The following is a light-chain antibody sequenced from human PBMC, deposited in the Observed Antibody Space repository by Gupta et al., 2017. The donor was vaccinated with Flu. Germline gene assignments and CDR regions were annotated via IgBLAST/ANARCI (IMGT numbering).Light chain of an antibody. J-gene: IGKJ4*01. CDR3: QQYNDWPPLT. V-gene: IGKV3-15*01. CDR1: RGVSSN. Sequence: ATLSVSPGERATLSCRASRGVSSNLAWYQQKPGQAPRLLIYGASARAAGTPARFRGSGSETEFTLTISRLQSEDFAVYYCQQYNDWPPLTFGGGTKVEIK. CDR2: GAS.